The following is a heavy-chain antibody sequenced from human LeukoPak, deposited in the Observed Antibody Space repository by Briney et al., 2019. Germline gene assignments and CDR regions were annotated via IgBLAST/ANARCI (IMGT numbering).Heavy chain of an antibody. D-gene: IGHD4-23*01. CDR1: GGSISSGSYY. J-gene: IGHJ6*03. V-gene: IGHV4-61*02. CDR2: IYTSGST. CDR3: ARETGGKQSYYYYMDV. Sequence: SETLSLTCTVSGGSISSGSYYWSWIRQPAGKGLEWIGRIYTSGSTNYNPSLKSRVTISVDTSKNQFSLKLSSVTAADTAVYYCARETGGKQSYYYYMDVWGKGTTVTVSS.